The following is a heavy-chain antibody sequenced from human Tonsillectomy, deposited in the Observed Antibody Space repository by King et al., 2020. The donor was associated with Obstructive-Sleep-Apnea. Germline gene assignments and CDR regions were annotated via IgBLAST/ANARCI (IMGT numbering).Heavy chain of an antibody. Sequence: VQLVESGGGLVKPGGSLRLSCAASGFTFRSYSMNWVRQASGKGLEWGASISSCSTYINYAESVKGRFNISRDNAKNSLYLQMNSLRAEDTAVYYCARVYIAAAGHTLDYWGQGTLVTVSS. D-gene: IGHD6-13*01. CDR1: GFTFRSYS. CDR2: ISSCSTYI. CDR3: ARVYIAAAGHTLDY. J-gene: IGHJ4*02. V-gene: IGHV3-21*01.